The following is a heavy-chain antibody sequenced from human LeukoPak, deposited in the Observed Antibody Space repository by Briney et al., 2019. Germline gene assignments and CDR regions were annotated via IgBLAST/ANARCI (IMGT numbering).Heavy chain of an antibody. D-gene: IGHD4-17*01. J-gene: IGHJ4*02. CDR1: GYTFTSYG. CDR2: ISAYNGDT. V-gene: IGHV1-18*01. CDR3: ARAPSFGDYGGDY. Sequence: ASVKVSCKASGYTFTSYGISWVRQAPGQGLEWMGWISAYNGDTKSAQQLQGRVTMTTDTSTSTAYMELRSLRSDDTAVYYCARAPSFGDYGGDYWGQGTLVTVSS.